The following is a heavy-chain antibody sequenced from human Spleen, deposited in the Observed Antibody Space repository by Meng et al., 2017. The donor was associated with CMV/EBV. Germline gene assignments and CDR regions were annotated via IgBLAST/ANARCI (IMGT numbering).Heavy chain of an antibody. D-gene: IGHD2-2*01. CDR3: ARWSGNCSSTSCRYYFDY. J-gene: IGHJ4*02. CDR2: INSDGSSA. Sequence: GGSLRLSCAASGFTFSSYWMHWVRQAPGKGLVWVSRINSDGSSASYADSVKGRFTISRDNAKNSLYLQMNSLRAEDTAVYYCARWSGNCSSTSCRYYFDYWGQGTLVTVS. V-gene: IGHV3-74*01. CDR1: GFTFSSYW.